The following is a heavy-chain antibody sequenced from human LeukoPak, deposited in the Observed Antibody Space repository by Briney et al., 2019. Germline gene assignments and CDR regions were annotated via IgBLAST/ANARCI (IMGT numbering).Heavy chain of an antibody. V-gene: IGHV3-23*01. Sequence: GGSLRLSCAASGFTFSSYAMSWVRQAPGKGLEWVSAISGSGGSTYYADSVKGRFTISRDNSKNTLYLQMNSLRAEDTAVYYCAKDQRAVSGTLVLDSWGQGALVTVSS. D-gene: IGHD6-19*01. CDR3: AKDQRAVSGTLVLDS. CDR2: ISGSGGST. J-gene: IGHJ4*02. CDR1: GFTFSSYA.